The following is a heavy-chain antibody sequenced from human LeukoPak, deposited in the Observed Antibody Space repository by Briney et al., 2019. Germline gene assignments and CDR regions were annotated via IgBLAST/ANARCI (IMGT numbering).Heavy chain of an antibody. CDR1: GGSFSGYY. CDR2: INHSGST. D-gene: IGHD5-18*01. Sequence: SETLSLTCAVYGGSFSGYYWSWIRQPPGKGLEWIGKINHSGSTNYNPSLKSRVTISVDTSKNQFSLKLSSVTAADTAVYYCARGFEDTAMVTYYYYMDVWGKGTTVTVSS. J-gene: IGHJ6*03. CDR3: ARGFEDTAMVTYYYYMDV. V-gene: IGHV4-34*01.